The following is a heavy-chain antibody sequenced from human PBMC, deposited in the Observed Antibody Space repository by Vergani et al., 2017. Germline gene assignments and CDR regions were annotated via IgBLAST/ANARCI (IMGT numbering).Heavy chain of an antibody. CDR3: AREGAPWELLLNAFDI. CDR1: GYSISSGYY. J-gene: IGHJ3*02. CDR2: IYHSGST. D-gene: IGHD1-26*01. V-gene: IGHV4-38-2*02. Sequence: QVQLQESGPGLVKPSETLSLTCAVSGYSISSGYYWGWIRQPPGKGLEWIGSIYHSGSTYYNPSLKSRVTISVTTSNNKFSMNLSSVTAADTAVYYCAREGAPWELLLNAFDIWGQGTMVTVSS.